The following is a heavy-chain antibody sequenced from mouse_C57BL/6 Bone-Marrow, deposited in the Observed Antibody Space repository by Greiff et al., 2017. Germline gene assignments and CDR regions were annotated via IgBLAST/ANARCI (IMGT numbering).Heavy chain of an antibody. CDR2: IYPRSGNT. J-gene: IGHJ2*01. D-gene: IGHD1-1*01. Sequence: QVQLKESGAELARPGASVKLSCKASGYTFTSYGISWVKQRTGQGLAWIGEIYPRSGNTYYNEKFKGKATLTADKSSSTAYMVLRSLTSEDSAVYFCARGIYYGSSYYFDYWGQGTTLTVSS. CDR1: GYTFTSYG. V-gene: IGHV1-81*01. CDR3: ARGIYYGSSYYFDY.